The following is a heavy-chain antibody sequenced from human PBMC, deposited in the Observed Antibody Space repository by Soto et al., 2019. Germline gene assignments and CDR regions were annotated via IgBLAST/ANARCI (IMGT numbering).Heavy chain of an antibody. V-gene: IGHV1-69*13. CDR2: IIPIFGTA. D-gene: IGHD3-22*01. Sequence: SSVKVSCKASGGTFSSYAISWVRQSPGQGLEWMGGIIPIFGTANYAQKFQGRVTITADESTSTAYMELSSLRSEDTAVYYCARGGYDSSGLAYCGRGSLVTAS. J-gene: IGHJ4*02. CDR1: GGTFSSYA. CDR3: ARGGYDSSGLAY.